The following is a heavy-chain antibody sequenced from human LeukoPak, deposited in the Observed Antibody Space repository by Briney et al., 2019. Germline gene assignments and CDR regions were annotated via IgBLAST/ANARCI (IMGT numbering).Heavy chain of an antibody. D-gene: IGHD6-19*01. CDR2: ISSSGSTI. V-gene: IGHV3-11*04. J-gene: IGHJ4*02. Sequence: GGSLRLSCAASGFTFSSYAMSWIRQAPGKGLEWVSYISSSGSTIYYADSVKGRFTISRDNAKNSLYLQMNSLRAEDTAVYYCARAYSSGWPYFDYWGQGTLVTVSP. CDR1: GFTFSSYA. CDR3: ARAYSSGWPYFDY.